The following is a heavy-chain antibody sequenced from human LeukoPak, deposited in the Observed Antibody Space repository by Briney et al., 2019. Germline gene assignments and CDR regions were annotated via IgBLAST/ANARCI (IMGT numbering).Heavy chain of an antibody. CDR3: ARTYGDYASYYYYYYMDV. CDR1: GFTVSSNY. Sequence: GGSLRLSCAASGFTVSSNYMSWVRQAPGKGLEWVSVIYSGGSTYYAGSVKGRFTISRDNSKNTLYLQMNSLRAEDTVVYYCARTYGDYASYYYYYYMDVWGKGTTVTVSS. CDR2: IYSGGST. J-gene: IGHJ6*03. V-gene: IGHV3-66*02. D-gene: IGHD4-17*01.